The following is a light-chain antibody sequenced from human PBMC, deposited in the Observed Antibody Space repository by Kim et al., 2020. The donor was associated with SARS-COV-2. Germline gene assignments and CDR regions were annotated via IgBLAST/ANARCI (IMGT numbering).Light chain of an antibody. CDR1: SSDVVGYNY. CDR2: DVS. Sequence: PGRSVTCSCTVTSSDVVGYNYHSWYQQHPGKAPKLMIYDVSRRPSGVPDRFSGSKSGDTASLTVSGLQADDEADYYCCSYAGGSSVFGTGTQVTVL. CDR3: CSYAGGSSV. V-gene: IGLV2-11*01. J-gene: IGLJ1*01.